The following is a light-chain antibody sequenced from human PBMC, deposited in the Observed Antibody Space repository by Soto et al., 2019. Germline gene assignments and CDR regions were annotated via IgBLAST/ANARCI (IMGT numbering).Light chain of an antibody. CDR1: QSLIHSDGNTY. Sequence: DIVMTQTPLSSPVTLGQPATISCRSRQSLIHSDGNTYLSWFHQTPGQPPTLLIYRISNRFSGVPDRFSGSGAGTDFTLNISRVEAEDDGVYYCMQGTQMELTFGGGTKVEIK. V-gene: IGKV2-24*01. CDR2: RIS. CDR3: MQGTQMELT. J-gene: IGKJ4*01.